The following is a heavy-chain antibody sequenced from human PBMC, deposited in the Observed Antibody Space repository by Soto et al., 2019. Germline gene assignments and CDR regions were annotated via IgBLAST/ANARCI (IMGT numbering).Heavy chain of an antibody. CDR3: AKDTPLSNYGDYYYGMDV. J-gene: IGHJ6*02. Sequence: EVQLLESGGGLVQPGGSLRLSCAASGFTFSSYAMSWVRQAPGKGLEWVSAISGSGGSTYYADSVKGRFTISRDNSKNTLYLQMNSLRAEDTAVYYCAKDTPLSNYGDYYYGMDVWGQGTTVTVSS. CDR2: ISGSGGST. V-gene: IGHV3-23*01. CDR1: GFTFSSYA. D-gene: IGHD4-17*01.